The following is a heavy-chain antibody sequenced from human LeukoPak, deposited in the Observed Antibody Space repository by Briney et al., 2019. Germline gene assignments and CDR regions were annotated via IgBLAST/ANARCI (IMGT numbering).Heavy chain of an antibody. CDR3: VLVGATEGDY. J-gene: IGHJ4*02. CDR1: GFTFSSYG. V-gene: IGHV3-30*02. CDR2: IRYDGSNK. D-gene: IGHD1-26*01. Sequence: PRGSLRLSGAASGFTFSSYGMHWARQAPGKGLEWVAFIRYDGSNKYYADSVKGRFTISRDNSKNTLYLQMNSLRAEDTAVYYCVLVGATEGDYWGQGTLVTVSS.